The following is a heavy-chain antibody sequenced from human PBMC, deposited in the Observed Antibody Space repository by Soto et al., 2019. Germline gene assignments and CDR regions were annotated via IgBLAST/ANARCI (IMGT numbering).Heavy chain of an antibody. CDR3: ARYGYCSGCSCYYFDY. CDR2: INWNDGST. CDR1: GFTFDDYG. J-gene: IGHJ4*03. Sequence: GGSLRLSCAVSGFTFDDYGMSWVRQVPGNGLEWVSGINWNDGSTGYADSVKGRFAISRGNAKNSLYLQMNSLRAEDSALYHCARYGYCSGCSCYYFDYWGQGTLVTVSS. D-gene: IGHD2-15*01. V-gene: IGHV3-20*01.